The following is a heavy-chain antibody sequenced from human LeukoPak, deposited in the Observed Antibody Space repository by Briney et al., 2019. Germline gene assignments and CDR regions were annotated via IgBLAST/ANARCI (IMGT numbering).Heavy chain of an antibody. CDR3: ARGYSSGWYLPPYFDY. V-gene: IGHV6-1*01. CDR1: GDSVSSNSAA. D-gene: IGHD6-19*01. Sequence: SQTLSLTCAISGDSVSSNSAAWNWIRQSPSRGLEWLGRTYYRSKWYNDYAVSVKSRITINPDTSKNQFSLQLNSVTPEDTAVYYCARGYSSGWYLPPYFDYWGQGTLVTVSS. J-gene: IGHJ4*02. CDR2: TYYRSKWYN.